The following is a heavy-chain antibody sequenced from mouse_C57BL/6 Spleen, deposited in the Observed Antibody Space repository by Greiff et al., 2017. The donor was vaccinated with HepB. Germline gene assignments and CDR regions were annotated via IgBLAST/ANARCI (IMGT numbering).Heavy chain of an antibody. D-gene: IGHD2-4*01. V-gene: IGHV1-55*01. Sequence: VQLQQPGAELVKPGASVKMSCKASGYTFPSYWITWVKQRPGQGLEWIGDIYPGSGSTNYNEKFKSKATLTVDTSSSTAYMQLSSLTSEDSAVYYCARRGITTGYYYAMDYWGQGTSVTVSS. CDR2: IYPGSGST. J-gene: IGHJ4*01. CDR3: ARRGITTGYYYAMDY. CDR1: GYTFPSYW.